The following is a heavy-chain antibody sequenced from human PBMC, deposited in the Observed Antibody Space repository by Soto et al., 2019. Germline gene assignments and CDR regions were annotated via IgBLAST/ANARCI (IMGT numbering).Heavy chain of an antibody. CDR1: GFTFDDYA. Sequence: EVQLVESGGGLVQPGRSLRLSCAASGFTFDDYAMHWVRQAPGKGLEWVSGISWNSGSIGYADSVKGRFTISRDNAKNSLYLQMNSLRAEDTALYYCAKDTWADIAVAAEGAFDIWGQGTMVTVSS. J-gene: IGHJ3*02. D-gene: IGHD6-19*01. V-gene: IGHV3-9*01. CDR2: ISWNSGSI. CDR3: AKDTWADIAVAAEGAFDI.